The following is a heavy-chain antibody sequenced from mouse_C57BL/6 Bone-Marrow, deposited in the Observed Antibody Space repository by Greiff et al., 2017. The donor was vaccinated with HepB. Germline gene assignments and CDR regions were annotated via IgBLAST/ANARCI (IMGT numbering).Heavy chain of an antibody. CDR1: GFTFSSYG. CDR3: SSSTVVATGFDY. D-gene: IGHD1-1*01. Sequence: EVKVVESGGDLVKPGGSLKLSCAASGFTFSSYGMSWVRQTPDKRLEWVATISSGGSYTYYPDSVKGRFTISRDNAKNTLYLQMSSLKSEDTAMYCCSSSTVVATGFDYWGQGTTLTVSS. J-gene: IGHJ2*01. CDR2: ISSGGSYT. V-gene: IGHV5-6*01.